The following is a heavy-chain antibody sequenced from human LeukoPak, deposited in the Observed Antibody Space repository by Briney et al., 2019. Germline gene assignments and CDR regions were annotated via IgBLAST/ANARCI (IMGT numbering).Heavy chain of an antibody. CDR1: GGTFSSYA. Sequence: SVKVSCKATGGTFSSYAISWVRQAPGQGLEWMGRIIPIFGTANYAQKFQGRVTITTDESTSTAYMELSSLRSEDTAVYYCARDQEYSSGWLPYWGQGTLVTVSS. V-gene: IGHV1-69*05. D-gene: IGHD6-19*01. CDR3: ARDQEYSSGWLPY. J-gene: IGHJ4*02. CDR2: IIPIFGTA.